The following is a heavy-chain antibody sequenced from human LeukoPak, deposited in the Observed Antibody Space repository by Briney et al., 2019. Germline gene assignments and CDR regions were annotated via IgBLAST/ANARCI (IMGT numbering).Heavy chain of an antibody. CDR1: GFTFNNYG. CDR3: ARKYCSSTSCLFDC. Sequence: GGSLRLSCAASGFTFNNYGMHWVRQAPDKGLEWVAVIWYDGSNKYYADSVKGRFTISRDNSENTLYLQMNSLRAEDTAVYYCARKYCSSTSCLFDCWGQGTLVTVSS. V-gene: IGHV3-33*01. J-gene: IGHJ4*02. CDR2: IWYDGSNK. D-gene: IGHD2-2*01.